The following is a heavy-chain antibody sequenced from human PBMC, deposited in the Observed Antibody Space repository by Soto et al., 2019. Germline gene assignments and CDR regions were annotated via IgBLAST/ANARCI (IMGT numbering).Heavy chain of an antibody. CDR3: ARGIYDSSGYRRYYFDY. V-gene: IGHV3-48*01. CDR2: ISITGSTR. CDR1: GFSFSDYT. D-gene: IGHD3-22*01. J-gene: IGHJ4*02. Sequence: GGSLRLSCAASGFSFSDYTINWVRQAPGKGLEWISYISITGSTRYYADSVKGRFTVSRDNAKNSLYLQMNSLRAEDTAVYYCARGIYDSSGYRRYYFDYWGQGTLVTVSS.